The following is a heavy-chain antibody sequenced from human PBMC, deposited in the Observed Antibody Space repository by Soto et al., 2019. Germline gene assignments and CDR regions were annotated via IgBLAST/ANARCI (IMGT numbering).Heavy chain of an antibody. CDR1: GFTFSSYA. J-gene: IGHJ4*02. D-gene: IGHD2-2*01. CDR3: AKKTSVFLPAVPDY. Sequence: GGSLRLSCAASGFTFSSYAMSWVRQAPGKGLEWVSATSGSGGNTYYTDSVKGRFTISRDNSKNTLYLQMNNLRAEDTAIYYCAKKTSVFLPAVPDYWGQGTLVTVSS. CDR2: TSGSGGNT. V-gene: IGHV3-23*01.